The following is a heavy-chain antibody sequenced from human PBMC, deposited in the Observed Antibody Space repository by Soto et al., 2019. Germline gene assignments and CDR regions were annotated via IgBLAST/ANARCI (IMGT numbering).Heavy chain of an antibody. D-gene: IGHD6-19*01. CDR1: GGSFSGYY. J-gene: IGHJ4*02. Sequence: VQLQQWGAGLLKPSETLSLTCAVYGGSFSGYYWSWIRQPPGKGLEWIGEINHSGSTNYNPSLRRRVTISVDTSKTQFSLKLSSVTAADTAVYYCARGWSGWRVWLDYWGQGTLVTVSS. CDR2: INHSGST. V-gene: IGHV4-34*01. CDR3: ARGWSGWRVWLDY.